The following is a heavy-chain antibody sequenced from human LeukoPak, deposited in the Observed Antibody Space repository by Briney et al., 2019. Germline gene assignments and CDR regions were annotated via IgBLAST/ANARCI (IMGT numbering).Heavy chain of an antibody. CDR2: IYYSGST. J-gene: IGHJ2*01. CDR1: GGSISSYY. V-gene: IGHV4-59*01. CDR3: AAAEATGDYGGVAYWYFDL. Sequence: SETLSLTCTVSGGSISSYYWSWIRQPPGKGLEWIGYIYYSGSTNCNPSLKSRVTISVDTSKNQFSLKLSSVTAADTAVYYCAAAEATGDYGGVAYWYFDLWGRGTLVTVSS. D-gene: IGHD4-17*01.